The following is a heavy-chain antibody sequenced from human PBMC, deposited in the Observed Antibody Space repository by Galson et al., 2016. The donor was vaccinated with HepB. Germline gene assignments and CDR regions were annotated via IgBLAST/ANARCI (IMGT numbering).Heavy chain of an antibody. V-gene: IGHV3-21*01. Sequence: SLRLSCAASGFTFSSYSMHWVRQAPGKGLEWVSSISYSSSYMPYADAVKGRFTISRDNAKNSLYLQMNSLGAEDTAVYFLARDRGGGAPKLVVFDYWGQGTLVTVSS. CDR3: ARDRGGGAPKLVVFDY. CDR1: GFTFSSYS. D-gene: IGHD3-16*01. J-gene: IGHJ4*02. CDR2: ISYSSSYM.